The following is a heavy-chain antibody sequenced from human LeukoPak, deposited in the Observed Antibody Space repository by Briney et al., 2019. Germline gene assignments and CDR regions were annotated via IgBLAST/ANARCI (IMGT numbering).Heavy chain of an antibody. CDR2: ISGSGGST. J-gene: IGHJ6*02. D-gene: IGHD6-19*01. CDR3: AKDRGYSSGWYPRRYYYYGMDV. CDR1: GFTFSSYA. V-gene: IGHV3-23*01. Sequence: TGGSLRLSCAASGFTFSSYAMSWVRQAPGKGLEWVSAISGSGGSTYYADSVKGRFTISRDNSKNTLYLQMNSLRAEDTAVYYCAKDRGYSSGWYPRRYYYYGMDVWGQGTTVTVSS.